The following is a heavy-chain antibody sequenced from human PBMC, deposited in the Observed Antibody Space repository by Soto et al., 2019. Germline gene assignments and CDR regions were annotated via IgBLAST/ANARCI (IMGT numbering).Heavy chain of an antibody. V-gene: IGHV4-59*01. J-gene: IGHJ4*02. CDR3: ARVVYSSGWKYFDY. D-gene: IGHD6-19*01. CDR2: IYYSGST. Sequence: PSETLSLTCTVSGGSISSYYWSWIRQPPGKGLEWNGYIYYSGSTNYNPSLKSRVTISVDTSKNQFSLKLSSVTAADTAVYYCARVVYSSGWKYFDYWGQGTLVTVSS. CDR1: GGSISSYY.